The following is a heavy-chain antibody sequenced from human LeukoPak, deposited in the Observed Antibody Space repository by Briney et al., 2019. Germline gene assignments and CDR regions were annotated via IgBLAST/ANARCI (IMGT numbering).Heavy chain of an antibody. V-gene: IGHV3-23*01. CDR2: VRRDVGAT. J-gene: IGHJ4*02. Sequence: GGSLRLSCAASGFTFSIYAMNWVRQAPGKGLEWVSTVRRDVGATYYADSVKGRFTISRDNSKNTLYLQMNSLRVDDTALYYCARDDTSGYFRFDSWGQGTLVTVSS. CDR3: ARDDTSGYFRFDS. D-gene: IGHD3-22*01. CDR1: GFTFSIYA.